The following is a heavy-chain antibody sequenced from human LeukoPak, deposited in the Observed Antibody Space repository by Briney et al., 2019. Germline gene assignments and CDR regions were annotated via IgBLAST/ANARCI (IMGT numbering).Heavy chain of an antibody. CDR2: IKSKTDGGTT. V-gene: IGHV3-15*01. Sequence: NAGGSLRLSCAASGFTFSNAWMSWVRQAPGKGLEWVGRIKSKTDGGTTDYAAPVKGRFTISRDNSKNTLYLQMNSLRAEDTAVYYCAKPSDTAMVTPTTDYWGQGTLVTVSS. J-gene: IGHJ4*02. CDR1: GFTFSNAW. D-gene: IGHD5-18*01. CDR3: AKPSDTAMVTPTTDY.